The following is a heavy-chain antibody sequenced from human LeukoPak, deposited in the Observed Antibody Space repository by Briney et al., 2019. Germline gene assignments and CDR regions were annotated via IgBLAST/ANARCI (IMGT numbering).Heavy chain of an antibody. CDR2: INHSGST. D-gene: IGHD3-3*01. CDR1: GGSFSGYY. V-gene: IGHV4-34*01. Sequence: PSETLSLTCAVYGGSFSGYYWSWIRQPPGKGLEWIGEINHSGSTNYNPSLKSRVTISVDTSENQFSLKLSSVTAADTAVYYCARGPRMTTIFGVVIMGLDYWGQGTLVTVSS. J-gene: IGHJ4*02. CDR3: ARGPRMTTIFGVVIMGLDY.